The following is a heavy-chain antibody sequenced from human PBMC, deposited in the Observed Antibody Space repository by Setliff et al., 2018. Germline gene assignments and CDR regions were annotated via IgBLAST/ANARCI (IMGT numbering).Heavy chain of an antibody. D-gene: IGHD3-22*01. CDR2: ISAYNGNT. CDR3: ARDHHSAYYYDSSGLGNDY. CDR1: GYTFTSYG. Sequence: VASVKVSCKASGYTFTSYGISWVRQAPGQGLEWMGWISAYNGNTNYAQKLQGRVTMTTDTSTSTAYMELRSPRSDDTAVYYCARDHHSAYYYDSSGLGNDYWGQGTLVTVS. J-gene: IGHJ4*02. V-gene: IGHV1-18*01.